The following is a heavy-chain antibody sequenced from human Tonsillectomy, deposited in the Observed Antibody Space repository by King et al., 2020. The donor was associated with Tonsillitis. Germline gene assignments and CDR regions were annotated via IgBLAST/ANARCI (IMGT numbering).Heavy chain of an antibody. D-gene: IGHD6-13*01. CDR2: IYSGGST. CDR1: GFTVSTNY. Sequence: VQLVESGGGLVQPGGSLRLSCAASGFTVSTNYMSWVRQAPGKGLEWVSVIYSGGSTYSADSVKGRFTISRDNTKNTVYLQMNSLRAEDTAVYYCARECYNTSWFRLWGQGTLVTVSS. V-gene: IGHV3-66*01. J-gene: IGHJ4*02. CDR3: ARECYNTSWFRL.